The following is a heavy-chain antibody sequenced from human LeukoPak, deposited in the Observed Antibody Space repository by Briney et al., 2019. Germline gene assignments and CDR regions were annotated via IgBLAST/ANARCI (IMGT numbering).Heavy chain of an antibody. J-gene: IGHJ4*01. CDR1: GFTFSNAW. V-gene: IGHV3-30*18. CDR2: IPYDGSNK. Sequence: PGGSLRLSCAASGFTFSNAWMSWVRQAPGKGLEWVALIPYDGSNKHYADSVKGRFTISRDNSKNALYLQMNDLRAEDTASYYCAKGHRLCTSGNCNSQVDCWGHGTLVIVPS. D-gene: IGHD2-15*01. CDR3: AKGHRLCTSGNCNSQVDC.